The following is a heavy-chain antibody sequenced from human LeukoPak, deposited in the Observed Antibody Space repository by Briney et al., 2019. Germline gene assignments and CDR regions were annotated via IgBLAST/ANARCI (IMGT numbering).Heavy chain of an antibody. CDR1: GGSISSYY. J-gene: IGHJ6*02. CDR2: IYTSGST. CDR3: ARVYRVSVAGTDYYSGMDV. Sequence: SETLSLTCTVSGGSISSYYWSWIRQPAGKGLEWIGRIYTSGSTNYNPSLKSRVTMSVDTSKNQFSLKLSSVTAADTAVYYCARVYRVSVAGTDYYSGMDVWGQGTTVTVSS. V-gene: IGHV4-4*07. D-gene: IGHD6-19*01.